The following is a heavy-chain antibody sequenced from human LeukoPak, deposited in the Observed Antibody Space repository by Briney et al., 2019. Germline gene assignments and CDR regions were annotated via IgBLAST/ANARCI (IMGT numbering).Heavy chain of an antibody. V-gene: IGHV1-46*01. J-gene: IGHJ5*02. D-gene: IGHD3-3*01. CDR2: INPSGGST. CDR1: GYTSTSYY. Sequence: ASVKVSCKASGYTSTSYYMHWVRQAPGQGLEWMGIINPSGGSTSYAQKFQGRVTMTRDTSTSTVYMELSSLRSEDTAVYYCARAGRGFLEWCHWFDPWGQGTLVTVSS. CDR3: ARAGRGFLEWCHWFDP.